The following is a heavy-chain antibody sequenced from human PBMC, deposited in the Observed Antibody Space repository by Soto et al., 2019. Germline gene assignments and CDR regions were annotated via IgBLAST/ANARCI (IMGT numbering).Heavy chain of an antibody. CDR2: INAGNGNT. D-gene: IGHD3-10*01. V-gene: IGHV1-3*01. Sequence: ASVKVSCKASGYTFTSYAMHWVRQAPGQRLEWMGWINAGNGNTKYSQKFQGRVTITRDTSASTAYMELSSLRSEDTAVYYCARATLRFGDLFIFPGPWGQGTLVTVSS. CDR3: ARATLRFGDLFIFPGP. J-gene: IGHJ5*02. CDR1: GYTFTSYA.